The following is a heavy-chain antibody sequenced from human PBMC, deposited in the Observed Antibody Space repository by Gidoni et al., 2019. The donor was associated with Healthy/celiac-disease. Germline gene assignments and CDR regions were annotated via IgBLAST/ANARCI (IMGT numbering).Heavy chain of an antibody. CDR1: GFSLSNARMG. D-gene: IGHD3-9*01. J-gene: IGHJ3*02. CDR2: IFSNDEK. Sequence: QVTLKESGPVLVKPTETLTLTCTVSGFSLSNARMGVSWIRQPPGKALEWLAHIFSNDEKSYSTSLKSRLTISKDTSKSQVVLTMTNMDPVDTATYYCARIHQRGYYDILTGYYFPAFDIWGQGTMVTVSS. V-gene: IGHV2-26*01. CDR3: ARIHQRGYYDILTGYYFPAFDI.